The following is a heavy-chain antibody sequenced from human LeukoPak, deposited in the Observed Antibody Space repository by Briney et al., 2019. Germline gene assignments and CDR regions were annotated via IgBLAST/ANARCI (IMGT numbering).Heavy chain of an antibody. CDR1: GYTFTGYY. CDR2: INPNSGGT. D-gene: IGHD3-3*01. Sequence: ASVKVSCKASGYTFTGYYMHWVRQAPGQGLEWMGWINPNSGGTNYAQEFQGRVTMTRDTSISTAYMELSRLRSDDTAVYYCARDKQGDYDFWSGLLGYWGQGTLVTVSS. CDR3: ARDKQGDYDFWSGLLGY. J-gene: IGHJ4*02. V-gene: IGHV1-2*02.